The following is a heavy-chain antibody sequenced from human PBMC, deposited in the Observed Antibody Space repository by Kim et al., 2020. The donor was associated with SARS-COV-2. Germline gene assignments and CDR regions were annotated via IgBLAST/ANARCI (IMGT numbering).Heavy chain of an antibody. D-gene: IGHD5-12*01. CDR2: T. V-gene: IGHV4-34*01. CDR3: ARVALGNWFDP. J-gene: IGHJ5*02. Sequence: TNYNPSLKSGVTMSKETSKNQCALKLSSVTAADTAVYYCARVALGNWFDPWGQGTLVTVSS.